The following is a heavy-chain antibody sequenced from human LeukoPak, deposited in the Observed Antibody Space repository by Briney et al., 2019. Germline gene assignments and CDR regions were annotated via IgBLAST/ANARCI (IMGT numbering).Heavy chain of an antibody. D-gene: IGHD6-13*01. CDR1: GFTFSSYA. CDR2: ISISGGST. Sequence: GGSLRLSCAASGFTFSSYAMNWVRQTPGKGLEWVSSISISGGSTYYADSVKGRFTISRDNSKNTLYLQMNSLRAEDTAVYYCAKGAAAGRGHNRLHDDTEDFDYWSQGTLVTVSS. J-gene: IGHJ4*02. V-gene: IGHV3-23*01. CDR3: AKGAAAGRGHNRLHDDTEDFDY.